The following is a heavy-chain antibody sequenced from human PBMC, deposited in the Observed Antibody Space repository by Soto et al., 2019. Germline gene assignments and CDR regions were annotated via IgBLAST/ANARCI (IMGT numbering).Heavy chain of an antibody. J-gene: IGHJ6*02. Sequence: GGSLRLSCAASGFTFSSYGMHWVRQAPGKGLEWVAVISYDGSNKYYADSVKGRFTISRDNSKNTLYLQMNSLRAEDTAVYYCAKGGFCDYVWGSYRYSAYGMDVWGQGTTATVSS. CDR2: ISYDGSNK. CDR1: GFTFSSYG. D-gene: IGHD3-16*02. CDR3: AKGGFCDYVWGSYRYSAYGMDV. V-gene: IGHV3-30*18.